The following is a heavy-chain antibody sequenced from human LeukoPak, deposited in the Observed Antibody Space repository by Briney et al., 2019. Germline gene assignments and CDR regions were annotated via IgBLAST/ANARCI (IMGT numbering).Heavy chain of an antibody. J-gene: IGHJ5*02. CDR1: GFTFSSYA. V-gene: IGHV3-30*04. CDR2: ISYDGSNK. D-gene: IGHD6-13*01. CDR3: ARARAAAGTWWFDP. Sequence: GGSLRLSCAASGFTFSSYAMHWVRQAPGKGLEWVAAISYDGSNKYYADSVKGRFTISRDNSKNTLYLQMNSLRAEDTAVYYCARARAAAGTWWFDPWGQGTLVTVSS.